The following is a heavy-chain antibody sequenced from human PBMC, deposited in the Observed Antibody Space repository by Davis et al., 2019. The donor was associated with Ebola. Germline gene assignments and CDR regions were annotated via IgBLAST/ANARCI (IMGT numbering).Heavy chain of an antibody. CDR1: GFTFSSYG. CDR3: AKDRGYCSGGSCYSGYYYYGMDV. D-gene: IGHD2-15*01. J-gene: IGHJ6*02. CDR2: IWYDGSNK. Sequence: PGGSLRLSCAASGFTFSSYGMHWVRQAPGKGLEWVAVIWYDGSNKYYADSVKGRFTISRDNSKNTLYLQMNSLRAEDTAVYYCAKDRGYCSGGSCYSGYYYYGMDVWGQGTTVTVSS. V-gene: IGHV3-33*06.